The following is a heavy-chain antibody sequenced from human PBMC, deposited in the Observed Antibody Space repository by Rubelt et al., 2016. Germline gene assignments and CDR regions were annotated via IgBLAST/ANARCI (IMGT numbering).Heavy chain of an antibody. V-gene: IGHV4-39*01. Sequence: QVQLQQWGAGLLKPSETLSLTCTVSGGSISSSSYYWGWIRQPPGKGLEWIGSIYYSGSTYYNPSLKSRVTISVDTSKNQFSLRLSSVTAADTAVYYCARHGRAAARYYVWGQGTTVTVSS. CDR2: IYYSGST. CDR1: GGSISSSSYY. D-gene: IGHD6-13*01. CDR3: ARHGRAAARYYV. J-gene: IGHJ6*02.